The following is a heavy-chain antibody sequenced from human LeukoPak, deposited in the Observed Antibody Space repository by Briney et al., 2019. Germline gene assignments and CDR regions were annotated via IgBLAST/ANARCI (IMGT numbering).Heavy chain of an antibody. CDR3: ARGRTRITMIVVVFNNWFDP. D-gene: IGHD3-22*01. J-gene: IGHJ5*02. CDR2: IIPIFGTA. V-gene: IGHV1-69*13. CDR1: GGTFSSYA. Sequence: SVKVSCKASGGTFSSYAISWVRQAPGQGLEWMGGIIPIFGTANYAQKFQGRVTITADESTSTAYMELGSLRSEDTAVYYCARGRTRITMIVVVFNNWFDPWGQGTLVTVSS.